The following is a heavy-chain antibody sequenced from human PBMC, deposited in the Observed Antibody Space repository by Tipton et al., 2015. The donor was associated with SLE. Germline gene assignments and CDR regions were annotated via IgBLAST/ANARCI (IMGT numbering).Heavy chain of an antibody. D-gene: IGHD3-10*01. CDR2: IYYSGST. Sequence: TLSLTCTVSGGSMSNYYWNWIRQAPGKGLEWIGYIYYSGSTNYNPSLKSRVTISVDTSKNQFSLKLSSVTAADTAVYYCASGLRWSGVDQGVIPPFDYWGQGTLVTVSS. J-gene: IGHJ4*02. V-gene: IGHV4-59*01. CDR1: GGSMSNYY. CDR3: ASGLRWSGVDQGVIPPFDY.